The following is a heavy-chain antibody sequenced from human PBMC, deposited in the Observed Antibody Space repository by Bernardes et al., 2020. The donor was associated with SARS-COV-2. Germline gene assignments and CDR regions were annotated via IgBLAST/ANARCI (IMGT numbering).Heavy chain of an antibody. CDR3: CSLGGDYDYVWGSNRYTFDY. J-gene: IGHJ4*02. CDR2: ISSNGDTT. V-gene: IGHV3-64D*06. Sequence: GILRLSCSASGFPFGTYTMHWVRQAPGKGLEYVSAISSNGDTTYYADSVKGRFTISRDNSEHTLWLQMSSLRPEDTAVYYCCSLGGDYDYVWGSNRYTFDYWGQGSLVTVSS. CDR1: GFPFGTYT. D-gene: IGHD3-16*02.